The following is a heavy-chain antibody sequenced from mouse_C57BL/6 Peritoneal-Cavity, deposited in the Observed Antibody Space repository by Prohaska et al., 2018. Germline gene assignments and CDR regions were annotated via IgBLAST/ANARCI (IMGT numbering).Heavy chain of an antibody. J-gene: IGHJ2*01. CDR2: IDPSDSYT. D-gene: IGHD2-4*01. CDR3: ESTRNYDPFDY. Sequence: QVHLQQPGAELVSPGTSVKLSYKASGYTFTTYWMHWVKKRLGQGLEWIGEIDPSDSYTNYNQKFKGKATLTVDKSSSTAYMQLSSLTSEDSAVYYCESTRNYDPFDYWSQGTTIRVCS. CDR1: GYTFTTYW. V-gene: IGHV1-59*01.